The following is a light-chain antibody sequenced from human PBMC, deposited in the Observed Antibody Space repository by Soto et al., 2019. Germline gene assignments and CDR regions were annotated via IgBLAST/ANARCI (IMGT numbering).Light chain of an antibody. Sequence: EIVMTKSPATLSVSPGERATLSCRASQSVSSNLAWYQQKPGQAPRRLIYVASTRATGIPDRFSGSGSGTEFTHTISSLQSEDFAVYYCQQYNNWPYTFGQGTKLEIK. CDR2: VAS. CDR3: QQYNNWPYT. V-gene: IGKV3-15*01. J-gene: IGKJ2*01. CDR1: QSVSSN.